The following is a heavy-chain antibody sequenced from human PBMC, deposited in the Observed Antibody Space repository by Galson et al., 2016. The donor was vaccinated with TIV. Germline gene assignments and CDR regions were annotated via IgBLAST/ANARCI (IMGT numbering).Heavy chain of an antibody. CDR1: GGSLSSSSYY. V-gene: IGHV4-61*05. J-gene: IGHJ4*02. CDR3: ARSPPWSPFDS. CDR2: VAFDGKT. D-gene: IGHD3-3*01. Sequence: SETLSLTCTVSGGSLSSSSYYWGWIRQSPGKGLEWIGFVAFDGKTNYNPSLQSRITISAVPSNNWFSLNLVSVTAADTAVYFCARSPPWSPFDSWGQGALVIVSS.